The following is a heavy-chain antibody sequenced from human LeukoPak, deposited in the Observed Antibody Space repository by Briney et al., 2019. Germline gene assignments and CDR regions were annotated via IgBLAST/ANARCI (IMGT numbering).Heavy chain of an antibody. V-gene: IGHV4-30-2*01. J-gene: IGHJ3*02. CDR2: IYHSGST. CDR3: ARGRAIFGVVNHDAFDI. Sequence: SETLSLTCAVSGGSISSGGYYWSWIRQPPGKGLEWLGYIYHSGSTYYNPSLKSRVTISVDRSKNQFSLKLSSVTAADAAVYYCARGRAIFGVVNHDAFDIWGQGTMVTVSS. D-gene: IGHD3-3*01. CDR1: GGSISSGGYY.